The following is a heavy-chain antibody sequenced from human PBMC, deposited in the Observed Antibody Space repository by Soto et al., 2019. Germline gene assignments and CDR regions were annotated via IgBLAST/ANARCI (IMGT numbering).Heavy chain of an antibody. CDR2: IYNSGRT. J-gene: IGHJ4*02. V-gene: IGHV4-59*08. CDR3: ARRYGYSFDY. D-gene: IGHD1-1*01. Sequence: QVQLQESGPGLVKPSETLSLTCTVSGVSISSYYWSWIRQPPGKGLEWIGYIYNSGRTNYNPSLKSRVTISLDTAKNQYTLQLSSVTAADTAVYYCARRYGYSFDYWGQGTLVTVSS. CDR1: GVSISSYY.